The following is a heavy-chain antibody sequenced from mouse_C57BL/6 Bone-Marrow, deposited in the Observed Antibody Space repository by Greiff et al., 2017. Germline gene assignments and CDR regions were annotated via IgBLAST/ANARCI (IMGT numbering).Heavy chain of an antibody. J-gene: IGHJ1*03. Sequence: VQLKESGPGLVKPGASVNISCKASGYSFTDYNMNWVKQSNGKTLEWIGVINPNYGTTSSNQKFKGKATLTVDQSSSTAYLQLNSLTSEDSAVYYCARWDYHWYFDVWGTGTTVTVSS. CDR3: ARWDYHWYFDV. CDR1: GYSFTDYN. CDR2: INPNYGTT. V-gene: IGHV1-39*01. D-gene: IGHD2-4*01.